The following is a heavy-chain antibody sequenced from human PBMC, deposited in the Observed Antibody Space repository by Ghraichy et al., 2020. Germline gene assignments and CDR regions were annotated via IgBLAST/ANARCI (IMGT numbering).Heavy chain of an antibody. CDR2: ISYDGSNK. CDR3: AKDLVVAAPSADSDP. D-gene: IGHD2-15*01. V-gene: IGHV3-30*18. Sequence: GGSLRLSCAASGFTFSSSGMHWVRQAPGKGLEWVAVISYDGSNKYYADSVKGRFTISRDNSKNTLYLQMNSLRAEDTAVYYCAKDLVVAAPSADSDPWGQGTLVTVSS. CDR1: GFTFSSSG. J-gene: IGHJ5*02.